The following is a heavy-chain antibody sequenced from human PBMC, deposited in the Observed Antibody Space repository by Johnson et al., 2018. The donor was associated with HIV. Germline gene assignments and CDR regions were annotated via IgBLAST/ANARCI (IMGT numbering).Heavy chain of an antibody. D-gene: IGHD5-12*01. CDR2: ISGSGGST. CDR3: ARDESGYDEGFDAFDI. CDR1: GFTFDDYG. J-gene: IGHJ3*02. Sequence: MQLVESGGGVVRPGGSLRLSCAASGFTFDDYGMSWVRQAPGKGLEWVSVISGSGGSTYYADSVKGRFPISRDNSKNTLYLQMNSLRAGDTAVYYCARDESGYDEGFDAFDIWGQGTMVTVSS. V-gene: IGHV3-23*04.